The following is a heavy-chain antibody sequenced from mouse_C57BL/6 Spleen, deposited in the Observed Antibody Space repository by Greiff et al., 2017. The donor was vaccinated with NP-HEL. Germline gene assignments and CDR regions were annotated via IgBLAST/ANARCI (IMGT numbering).Heavy chain of an antibody. Sequence: VQLQQPGAELVKPGASVKLSCKASGYTFTSYWMHWVKQRPGQGLEWIGMIHPNSGSTNYNEKFKSKATLTVDKSSSTAYMQLSSLTSEDSAVYCCARVELTGTWFAYWGQGTLVTVSA. CDR3: ARVELTGTWFAY. J-gene: IGHJ3*01. CDR2: IHPNSGST. CDR1: GYTFTSYW. D-gene: IGHD4-1*01. V-gene: IGHV1-64*01.